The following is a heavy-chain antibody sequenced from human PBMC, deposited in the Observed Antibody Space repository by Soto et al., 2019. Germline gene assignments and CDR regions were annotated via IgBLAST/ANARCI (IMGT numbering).Heavy chain of an antibody. CDR3: ARDGVGGLVVVVAAYYYGMDV. D-gene: IGHD2-15*01. Sequence: QVQLVQSGAEVKKPGASVKVSCKASGYTFTSYGISWVRQAPGQGLEWMGWISAYNGNTNYAQKLQGRVTMTTDTSPSTAYMELRSLRSDDTAVYYCARDGVGGLVVVVAAYYYGMDVWGQGTTVTVSS. CDR1: GYTFTSYG. V-gene: IGHV1-18*01. CDR2: ISAYNGNT. J-gene: IGHJ6*02.